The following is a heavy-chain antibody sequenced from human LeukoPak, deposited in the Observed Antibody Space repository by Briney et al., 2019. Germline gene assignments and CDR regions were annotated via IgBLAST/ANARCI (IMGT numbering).Heavy chain of an antibody. J-gene: IGHJ4*02. CDR3: ARGLYCSSTSCYTGSSGDFDY. CDR1: GFTFSSYS. V-gene: IGHV3-21*01. CDR2: ISSSSSYI. Sequence: GGSLRLSCAASGFTFSSYSMNWVRQAPGKGLEWVSSISSSSSYIYYADSVKGRFTISRDNAKNSLYLQMNSLRAEDTAVYYCARGLYCSSTSCYTGSSGDFDYWGQGTLVTVSS. D-gene: IGHD2-2*02.